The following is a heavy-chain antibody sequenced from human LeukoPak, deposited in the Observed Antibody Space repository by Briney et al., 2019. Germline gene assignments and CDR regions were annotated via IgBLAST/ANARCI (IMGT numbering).Heavy chain of an antibody. CDR2: INHGGST. D-gene: IGHD3-10*01. V-gene: IGHV4-34*01. CDR3: ARGLRSGSARITMVRGVISYYGMDV. Sequence: SETLSLTCAVYGGSFSGYYWSWIRQPPGKGLEWIGEINHGGSTNYNPSLKSRVTISVDTSKNQFSLKLSSVTAADTAVYYCARGLRSGSARITMVRGVISYYGMDVWGQGTTVTVSS. CDR1: GGSFSGYY. J-gene: IGHJ6*02.